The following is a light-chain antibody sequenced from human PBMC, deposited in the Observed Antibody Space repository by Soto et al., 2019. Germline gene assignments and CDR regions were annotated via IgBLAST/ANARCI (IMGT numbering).Light chain of an antibody. CDR3: AAWDESLTAHV. J-gene: IGLJ1*01. CDR1: SSNIGGRT. Sequence: QSVLTQPPSASGTPGQRVTISCSGSSSNIGGRTVNWYQQLPGTAPRLLIFNNNQRPSGVPDRFSGSKSGTSASLAITGVQSEDEADYYCAAWDESLTAHVFGVWTKVTVL. V-gene: IGLV1-44*01. CDR2: NNN.